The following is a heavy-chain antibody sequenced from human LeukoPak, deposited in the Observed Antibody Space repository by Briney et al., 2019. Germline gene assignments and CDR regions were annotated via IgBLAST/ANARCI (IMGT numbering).Heavy chain of an antibody. J-gene: IGHJ4*02. CDR3: AKLAWNDGSYYFDY. CDR2: VSYDGNDG. Sequence: GGCLRLSCIGSGFNFTYYAIYWVRQAPGKGLEWVAVVSYDGNDGYYADSVKGRFSISRDNSQNTATLQMNNLRVDDTAIYYCAKLAWNDGSYYFDYWGQGTLVTVSS. V-gene: IGHV3-30*18. CDR1: GFNFTYYA. D-gene: IGHD1-1*01.